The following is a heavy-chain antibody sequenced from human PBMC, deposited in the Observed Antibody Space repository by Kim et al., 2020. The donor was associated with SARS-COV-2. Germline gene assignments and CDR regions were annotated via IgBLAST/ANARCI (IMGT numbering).Heavy chain of an antibody. J-gene: IGHJ4*02. CDR3: ARGSPVYYDILTGYYRGY. CDR1: GYTFNSYY. D-gene: IGHD3-9*01. Sequence: ASVKVSCKASGYTFNSYYMHWVRQAPGQGLEWMGIINPSGGSTSYAQKFQGRVTMTRDTSTSTVYMELSSLRSEDTAVYYCARGSPVYYDILTGYYRGYWGQGTLVTVSS. CDR2: INPSGGST. V-gene: IGHV1-46*02.